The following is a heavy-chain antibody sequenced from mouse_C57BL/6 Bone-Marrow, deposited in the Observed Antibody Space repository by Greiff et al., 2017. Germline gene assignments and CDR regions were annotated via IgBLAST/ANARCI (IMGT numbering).Heavy chain of an antibody. D-gene: IGHD1-1*01. CDR3: ARDLVYYGSGKALAY. CDR2: INYDGSST. V-gene: IGHV5-16*01. J-gene: IGHJ3*01. CDR1: GFTFSDYY. Sequence: DVKLQESEGGLVQPGSSMKLSCTASGFTFSDYYMAWVRQVPEKGLEWVANINYDGSSTYYLDSLKSRFIISRDNAKNILYLQMSSLKSEDTATYYCARDLVYYGSGKALAYWGQGTLVTVSA.